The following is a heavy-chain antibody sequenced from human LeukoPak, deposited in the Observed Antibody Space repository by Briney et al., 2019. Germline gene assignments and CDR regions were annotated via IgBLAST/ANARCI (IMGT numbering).Heavy chain of an antibody. CDR3: ASRSIAVAGTNY. J-gene: IGHJ4*02. CDR1: GGSISSGGYY. CDR2: IYYSGST. V-gene: IGHV4-31*03. Sequence: SETLSLTCTVSGGSISSGGYYWSWIRQHPGKGLEWIGYIYYSGSTYYNPSLKSRVTISVDTSKNQFSLKLSSATAADTAVYYCASRSIAVAGTNYWGQGTLVTVSS. D-gene: IGHD6-19*01.